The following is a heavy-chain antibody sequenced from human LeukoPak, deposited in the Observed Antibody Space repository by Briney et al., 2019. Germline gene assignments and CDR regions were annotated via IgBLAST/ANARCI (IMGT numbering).Heavy chain of an antibody. J-gene: IGHJ6*02. Sequence: PGGSLTLSCAASRFTFSGSAMHWVRQASGKGLEWVGRIRSKANSYATAYAASVKGRFTISRDDSKNTAYLQMNSLKTEDTAVYYCTSSIAAAGNYYYGMDVWGQGTTVTVSS. D-gene: IGHD6-13*01. CDR2: IRSKANSYAT. CDR1: RFTFSGSA. V-gene: IGHV3-73*01. CDR3: TSSIAAAGNYYYGMDV.